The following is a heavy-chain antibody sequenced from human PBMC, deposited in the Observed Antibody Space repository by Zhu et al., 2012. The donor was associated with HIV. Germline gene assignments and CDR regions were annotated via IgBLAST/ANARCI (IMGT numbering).Heavy chain of an antibody. CDR1: GGSISSYTYY. Sequence: QVQLQESGPGLVKPSETLSLTCTVSGGSISSYTYYWDWIRQPPGMGLEWIGSMYYSGSTYYNPSLKSRVTISVDMSKKQFSLKLTSLTAADTAVYYCARQGDYFGAKYFGYWGLGNPVTVSS. D-gene: IGHD3-10*01. V-gene: IGHV4-39*01. J-gene: IGHJ4*02. CDR2: MYYSGST. CDR3: ARQGDYFGAKYFGY.